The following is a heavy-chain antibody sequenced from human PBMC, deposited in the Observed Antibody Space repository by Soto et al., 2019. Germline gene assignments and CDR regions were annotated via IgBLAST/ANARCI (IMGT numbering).Heavy chain of an antibody. J-gene: IGHJ4*02. CDR2: INQDGSEK. D-gene: IGHD6-19*01. V-gene: IGHV3-7*01. CDR1: GFTFSSYW. Sequence: PGGSLRLSCAASGFTFSSYWVNWVRQAPGKGLEWVASINQDGSEKYYVDSVKGRFTISRDNARNSLYLQVNSLRAEDTAVYYCARDGVEAGLYFDNWGQGTLVTVSS. CDR3: ARDGVEAGLYFDN.